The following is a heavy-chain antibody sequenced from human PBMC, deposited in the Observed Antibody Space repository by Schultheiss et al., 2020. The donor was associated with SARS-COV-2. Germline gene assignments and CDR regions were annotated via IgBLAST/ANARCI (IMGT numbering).Heavy chain of an antibody. CDR3: ARFGVAHFFDS. J-gene: IGHJ4*02. CDR1: GFTFSSYG. V-gene: IGHV3-23*01. Sequence: GGSLRLSCAASGFTFSSYGMHWVRQAPGKGLEWVAAMTGSSGSTDYADSVNGRFTISRDNSKYTLYLEMNSLRVEDTAVYYCARFGVAHFFDSWGQGTLVTVSS. CDR2: MTGSSGST. D-gene: IGHD3-3*01.